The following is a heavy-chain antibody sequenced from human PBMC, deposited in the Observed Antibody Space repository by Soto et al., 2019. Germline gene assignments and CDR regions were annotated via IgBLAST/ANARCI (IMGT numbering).Heavy chain of an antibody. J-gene: IGHJ4*02. CDR3: ARVAAVAATDFDY. Sequence: LGGSLRLSCAASGFTVSSNYMSWVRQAPGKGLEWVSIIYSGGSTYYADSVKGRFTISRDNSKNTLYLQMNSLRAEDTAVYYCARVAAVAATDFDYWGQGTLVTVSS. V-gene: IGHV3-66*01. CDR2: IYSGGST. CDR1: GFTVSSNY. D-gene: IGHD6-19*01.